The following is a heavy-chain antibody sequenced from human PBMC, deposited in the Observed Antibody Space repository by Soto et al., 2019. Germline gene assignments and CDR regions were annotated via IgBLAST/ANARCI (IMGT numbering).Heavy chain of an antibody. CDR1: GDPISSSKR. J-gene: IGHJ6*02. Sequence: PSETLSLTCAVSGDPISSSKRWTWVRQTPGKGLEWIGKIDQNGITNYNPSLESRVTILKDNSKNQLSLKLTSVTAVDSAVYYCARLNRDYYYYGMDVWGQGATVTVSS. CDR3: ARLNRDYYYYGMDV. V-gene: IGHV4-4*02. CDR2: IDQNGIT.